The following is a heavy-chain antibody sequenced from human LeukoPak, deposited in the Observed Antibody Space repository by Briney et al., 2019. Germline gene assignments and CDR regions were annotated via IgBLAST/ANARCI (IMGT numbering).Heavy chain of an antibody. V-gene: IGHV1-18*01. CDR1: GSTFTTYS. CDR2: ISAYNGHT. CDR3: ARGLGGSGSYLLTFDY. Sequence: GASVKLSCKASGSTFTTYSVNWVRQAPGQGLEWMGWISAYNGHTTYAQKLQGRVTMTTDTTSRTAYTELRSLRSDDAAVYYCARGLGGSGSYLLTFDYWGQGTLVTVSS. D-gene: IGHD1-26*01. J-gene: IGHJ4*02.